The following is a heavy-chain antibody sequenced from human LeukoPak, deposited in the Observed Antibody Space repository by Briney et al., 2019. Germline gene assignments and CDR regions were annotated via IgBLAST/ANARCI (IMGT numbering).Heavy chain of an antibody. CDR3: ARPKRDDVGNSFYYYGMDV. V-gene: IGHV4-59*01. Sequence: PSEALPLTCTVSGGSLSPYYWNWIEQPPAKGVEWIGYVYYSGSTNYTPSLKSRVTISIDTSKNQFSLKLSSVIAADTAVYYCARPKRDDVGNSFYYYGMDVWGQGTTVTVSS. J-gene: IGHJ6*02. D-gene: IGHD4-23*01. CDR2: VYYSGST. CDR1: GGSLSPYY.